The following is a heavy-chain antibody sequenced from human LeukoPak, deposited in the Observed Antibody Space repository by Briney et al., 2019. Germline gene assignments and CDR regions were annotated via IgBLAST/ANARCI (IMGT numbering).Heavy chain of an antibody. D-gene: IGHD1-1*01. CDR1: GYTFGTSS. CDR3: TRVRNSNNWWGPFDI. J-gene: IGHJ3*02. CDR2: ISPNNGNT. V-gene: IGHV1-18*01. Sequence: ASVNVSCKAFGYTFGTSSITRVRQAPGQRLEWMRWISPNNGNTHYAQGVQGRATMTTDTSRSAAYMELRSLRSDDTAVYYCTRVRNSNNWWGPFDIWGQGTMVTVSS.